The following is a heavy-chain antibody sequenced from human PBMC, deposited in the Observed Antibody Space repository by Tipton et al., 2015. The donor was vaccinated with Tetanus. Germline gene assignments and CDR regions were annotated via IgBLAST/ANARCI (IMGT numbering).Heavy chain of an antibody. J-gene: IGHJ6*02. V-gene: IGHV1-69*01. CDR3: ARDGRVRQMVGATAYYDHDGMAV. D-gene: IGHD1-26*01. CDR2: IIPVLRTT. Sequence: QSGPEVKKPGSSVNVSCELSGGTYTSYSFTWVRQAPGQGLEWVGVIIPVLRTTYYAQNFQGRVTITADESATTTYMELRSLTSDDTAVYFCARDGRVRQMVGATAYYDHDGMAVWGQGTTVTVS. CDR1: GGTYTSYS.